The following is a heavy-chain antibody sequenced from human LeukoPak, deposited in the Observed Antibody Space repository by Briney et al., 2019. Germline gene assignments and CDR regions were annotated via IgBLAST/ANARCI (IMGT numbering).Heavy chain of an antibody. J-gene: IGHJ4*02. CDR3: ARHSQHSGDRGAARKFDY. D-gene: IGHD3-10*01. V-gene: IGHV4-59*08. CDR1: GGSISGYY. CDR2: TSYSGST. Sequence: SETLSLTCSVAGGSISGYYWSWIRQPPGDGPEWIGYTSYSGSTNYNPSLKSRVSISVDTSKNQFSLKLDSVTAEDTAVYYCARHSQHSGDRGAARKFDYWGQGTLVTVSS.